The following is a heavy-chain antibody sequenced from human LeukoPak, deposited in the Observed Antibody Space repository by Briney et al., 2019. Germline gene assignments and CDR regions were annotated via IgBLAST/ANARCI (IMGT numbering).Heavy chain of an antibody. D-gene: IGHD3-22*01. CDR1: GGSISSYY. J-gene: IGHJ4*02. V-gene: IGHV4-59*08. CDR3: ASHYYDSSGPDY. CDR2: IYYSGST. Sequence: SETLSLTCTVSGGSISSYYWSWIRQPPGKGLEWIGYIYYSGSTNYNPSLKSRVTISVDTPKNQFSLKLSSVTAADTAVYYCASHYYDSSGPDYWGQGTLVTVSS.